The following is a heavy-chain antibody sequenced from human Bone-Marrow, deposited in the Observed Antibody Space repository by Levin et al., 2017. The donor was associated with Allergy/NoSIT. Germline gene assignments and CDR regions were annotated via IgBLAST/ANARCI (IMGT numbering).Heavy chain of an antibody. V-gene: IGHV3-30-3*01. Sequence: SCAASGFTFSSYAMHWVRQAPGKGLEWVAVISYDGSNKYYADSVKGRFTISRDNSKNTLYLQMNSLRAEDTAVYYCAGSLYYDFWRRYFHWFDPCRQGPLVTVSS. J-gene: IGHJ5*02. D-gene: IGHD3-3*01. CDR2: ISYDGSNK. CDR1: GFTFSSYA. CDR3: AGSLYYDFWRRYFHWFDP.